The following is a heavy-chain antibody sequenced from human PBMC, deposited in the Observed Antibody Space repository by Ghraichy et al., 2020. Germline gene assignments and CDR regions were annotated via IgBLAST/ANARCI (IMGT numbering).Heavy chain of an antibody. CDR3: AVGVRGVIIEAFDY. CDR2: MNPNSGNT. J-gene: IGHJ4*02. V-gene: IGHV1-8*01. CDR1: GYTFTSYD. Sequence: ASVKVSCKASGYTFTSYDINWVRQATGQGLEWMGWMNPNSGNTGYAQKFQGRVTMTRNTSISTAYMELSSLRSEDTAVYYCAVGVRGVIIEAFDYWGQGTLVTVSS. D-gene: IGHD3-10*01.